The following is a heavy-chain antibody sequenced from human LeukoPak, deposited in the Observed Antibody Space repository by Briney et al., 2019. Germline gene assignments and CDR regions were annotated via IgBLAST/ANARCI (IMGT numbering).Heavy chain of an antibody. D-gene: IGHD3-10*01. Sequence: SVEVSCKASGYTFTDYYMHWVRQGPGQGLEWMGMISPSGGSTTYAQKFQGRVTMTRDTSTSTVSMDLTSLRSEDTAVYNCARGRFGGGDYWGQGTLVTVSS. CDR1: GYTFTDYY. CDR2: ISPSGGST. J-gene: IGHJ4*02. V-gene: IGHV1-46*01. CDR3: ARGRFGGGDY.